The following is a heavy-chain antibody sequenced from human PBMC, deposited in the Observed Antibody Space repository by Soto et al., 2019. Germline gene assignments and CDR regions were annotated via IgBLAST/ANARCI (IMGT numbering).Heavy chain of an antibody. V-gene: IGHV4-59*08. CDR2: MYYSGST. D-gene: IGHD3-16*01. CDR3: ARGPYYDLIWNYYYMDV. CDR1: GGSISGHY. Sequence: QVQLQESGPGLVKPSETLSLSCSVSGGSISGHYWSWVRQTPGKGLEWIGSMYYSGSTNYNPSLKSRGTISVETSKNHFSLRLTSVTAADTAVYYCARGPYYDLIWNYYYMDVWGKGTTVTVSS. J-gene: IGHJ6*03.